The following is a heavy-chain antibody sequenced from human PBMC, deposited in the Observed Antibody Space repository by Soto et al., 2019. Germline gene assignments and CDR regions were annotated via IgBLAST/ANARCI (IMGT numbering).Heavy chain of an antibody. V-gene: IGHV3-53*01. CDR2: IYIDGST. D-gene: IGHD6-19*01. CDR1: GFTVSGNS. J-gene: IGHJ6*02. Sequence: EVQLVDSGGDLIQPGGSLRLSCGASGFTVSGNSLSWVRQAPGKGLEWVSYIYIDGSTYYADSVRGRFTLTRDNSKNTLYLQMNNLRGEDKAVYYCARDGGSGTAVAGIQYSGMDVWGQGTTVTVSS. CDR3: ARDGGSGTAVAGIQYSGMDV.